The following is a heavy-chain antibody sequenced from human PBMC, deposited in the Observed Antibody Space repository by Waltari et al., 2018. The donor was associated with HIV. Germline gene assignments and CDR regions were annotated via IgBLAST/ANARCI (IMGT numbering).Heavy chain of an antibody. CDR2: MNSNSGNS. J-gene: IGHJ5*02. V-gene: IGHV1-8*01. Sequence: QVQLVQSGAEVKKPGASVTVSCKASGYTFTNHDIHWVRQAPGQGLEWMGWMNSNSGNSDSAQKFQGRVTMTRDTSISTAYMELSSLRSEDTAVYYCARGVGSNGRDWYDPWGQGTLVTVSS. CDR1: GYTFTNHD. D-gene: IGHD1-26*01. CDR3: ARGVGSNGRDWYDP.